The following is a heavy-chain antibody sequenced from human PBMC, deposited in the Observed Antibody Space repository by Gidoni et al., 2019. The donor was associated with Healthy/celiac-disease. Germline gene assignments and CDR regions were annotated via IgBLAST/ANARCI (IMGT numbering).Heavy chain of an antibody. CDR1: GGSLSSSSYY. CDR3: ARHHYDYIWGSLSGGWFDP. J-gene: IGHJ5*02. D-gene: IGHD3-16*01. CDR2: IYYSGST. V-gene: IGHV4-39*01. Sequence: QLQLQESGPGLVKPSETLSLTCTVSGGSLSSSSYYWGWIRQPPGKGLEWIGSIYYSGSTYYNPSLKSRVTISVDTSNNQFSLKLSSVTAADTAVYYCARHHYDYIWGSLSGGWFDPWGQGTLVTVSS.